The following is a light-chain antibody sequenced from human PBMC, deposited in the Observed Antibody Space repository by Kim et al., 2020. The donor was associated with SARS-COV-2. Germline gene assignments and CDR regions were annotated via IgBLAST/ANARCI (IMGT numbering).Light chain of an antibody. CDR2: GAS. CDR3: QQYNDWPPGDT. Sequence: EIVMTQSPATLSVSPGERATLSCRASQSISTYLAWYQRKPGQAPRLLIYGASTRATGIPARFSGSGSGTEFTLTITSLQSEDFAVYYCQQYNDWPPGDTFGQGTKLEIK. CDR1: QSISTY. J-gene: IGKJ2*01. V-gene: IGKV3-15*01.